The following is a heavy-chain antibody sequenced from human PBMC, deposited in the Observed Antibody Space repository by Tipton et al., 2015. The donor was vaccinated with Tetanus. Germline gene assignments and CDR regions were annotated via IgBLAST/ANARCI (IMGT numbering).Heavy chain of an antibody. D-gene: IGHD3-10*01. CDR3: AGHGWATSYSWFDP. V-gene: IGHV5-51*01. Sequence: QSGAEVKKPGESLNISCKASGYNFATFWIGWVRQKPGKGLEWMGIIFPGASGVRYSPTFEGQVTITADRSTTTAYLQWDSLKVSDTAIYYCAGHGWATSYSWFDPWGQGTLVTVSS. J-gene: IGHJ5*02. CDR2: IFPGASGV. CDR1: GYNFATFW.